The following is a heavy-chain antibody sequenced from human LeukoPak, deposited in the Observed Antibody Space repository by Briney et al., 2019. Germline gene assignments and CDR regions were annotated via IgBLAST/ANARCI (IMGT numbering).Heavy chain of an antibody. CDR2: ISYDGSNK. J-gene: IGHJ4*02. CDR3: AKSGGLAAAGLGY. V-gene: IGHV3-30*18. Sequence: GRSLRLSCAASGFTFRNYGMHWVRQAPGKGLEWVAVISYDGSNKYYADSVKGRFTISRDNSKNTPYLQMNSLRAEDTAVYYCAKSGGLAAAGLGYWGQGTLVTVSS. CDR1: GFTFRNYG. D-gene: IGHD6-13*01.